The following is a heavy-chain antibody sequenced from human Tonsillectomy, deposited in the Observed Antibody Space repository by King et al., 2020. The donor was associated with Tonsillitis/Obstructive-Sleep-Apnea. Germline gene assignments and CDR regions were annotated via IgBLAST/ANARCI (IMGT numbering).Heavy chain of an antibody. CDR1: GYTFTSYG. V-gene: IGHV1-18*01. Sequence: VQLVQSGAEVKKPGASVKVSCKASGYTFTSYGITWVRQAPGQGLEWMGWISAYNGNTVYAQMLQGRVTMTTDTSTITAYMELRSLRSDDTAVYFCARVDYDSSGYYSGFDSWGQRTLVTVSS. CDR2: ISAYNGNT. J-gene: IGHJ4*02. D-gene: IGHD3-22*01. CDR3: ARVDYDSSGYYSGFDS.